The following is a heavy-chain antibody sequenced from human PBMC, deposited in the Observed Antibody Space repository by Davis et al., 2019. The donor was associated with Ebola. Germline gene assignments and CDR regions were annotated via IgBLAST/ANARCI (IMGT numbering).Heavy chain of an antibody. V-gene: IGHV5-51*01. CDR3: ARHRGWEYRTPSYYYYEMDV. Sequence: GESLKISCKGSGYRFTNYWIGWVRQPSGRGLEWMGVIHPTDSDTTYSPSFQGQVTISADKSTNTAFLQWDSLKASDTATYYCARHRGWEYRTPSYYYYEMDVWGQGTTVIVSS. D-gene: IGHD1-26*01. J-gene: IGHJ6*02. CDR1: GYRFTNYW. CDR2: IHPTDSDT.